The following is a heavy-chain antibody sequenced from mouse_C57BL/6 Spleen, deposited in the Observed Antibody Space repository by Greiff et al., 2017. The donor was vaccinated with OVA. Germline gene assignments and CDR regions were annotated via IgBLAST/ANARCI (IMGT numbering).Heavy chain of an antibody. V-gene: IGHV1-82*01. CDR1: GYAFSSSW. Sequence: VKLQQSGPELVKPGASVKISCKASGYAFSSSWMNWVKQRPGKGLEWIGRIYPGDGDTNYNGKFKGKATLTADKSSSTAYMQLSSLTSEDSAVYFCANPYYSNYWFAYWGQGTLVTVSA. D-gene: IGHD2-5*01. CDR3: ANPYYSNYWFAY. J-gene: IGHJ3*01. CDR2: IYPGDGDT.